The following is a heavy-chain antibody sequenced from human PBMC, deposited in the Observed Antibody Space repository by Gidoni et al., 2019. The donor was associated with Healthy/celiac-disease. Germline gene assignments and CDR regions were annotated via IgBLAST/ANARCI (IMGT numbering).Heavy chain of an antibody. J-gene: IGHJ4*02. CDR1: GFTFSRYW. Sequence: EVQLVESGGGLVQPGGSLRLSCAASGFTFSRYWTHWVRQAPGKGMVWVSRINSNGSSTSYADSVKGRFTISRDNAKNTLYLKMNSLRAEDTAVYYCARGERHIVVVTAIQLPDYWGQGTLVTVSS. CDR2: INSNGSST. D-gene: IGHD2-21*02. CDR3: ARGERHIVVVTAIQLPDY. V-gene: IGHV3-74*01.